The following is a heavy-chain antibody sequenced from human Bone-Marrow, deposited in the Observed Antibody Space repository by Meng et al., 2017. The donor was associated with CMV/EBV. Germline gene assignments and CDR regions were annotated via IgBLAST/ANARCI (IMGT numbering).Heavy chain of an antibody. CDR1: GGSFGAFY. V-gene: IGHV4-34*01. CDR2: VNHSGRT. CDR3: ASSLAGELGEAYYYYATDV. J-gene: IGHJ6*02. Sequence: SETLSLTCAVSGGSFGAFYWSWVRQPPGKGLEWIGEVNHSGRTNYSPSLESRVTISVDTSKNQFSLKLTSVTAADTAVYYCASSLAGELGEAYYYYATDVWGQWNTVTVSS. D-gene: IGHD1-26*01.